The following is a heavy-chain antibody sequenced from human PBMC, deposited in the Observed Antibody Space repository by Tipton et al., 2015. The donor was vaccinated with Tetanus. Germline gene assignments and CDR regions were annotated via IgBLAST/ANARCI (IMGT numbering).Heavy chain of an antibody. CDR3: ASGSTLDY. V-gene: IGHV3-11*04. D-gene: IGHD1-26*01. Sequence: SLRLSCAASGFTLKGYYMSWVRQAPGKGLEWLSYISSDDPTTSYADSVKGRVTVSRDNAKSSLFLQMNNLRADDTGIYYCASGSTLDYWGQGTLVTVSS. CDR1: GFTLKGYY. J-gene: IGHJ4*02. CDR2: ISSDDPTT.